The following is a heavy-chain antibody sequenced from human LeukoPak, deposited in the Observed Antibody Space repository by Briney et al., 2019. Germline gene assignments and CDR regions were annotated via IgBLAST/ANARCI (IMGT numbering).Heavy chain of an antibody. CDR3: ARGPWEYSSGDC. J-gene: IGHJ4*02. D-gene: IGHD6-19*01. CDR2: IDHSGST. CDR1: GGSFSGHY. V-gene: IGHV4-34*01. Sequence: SETLSLTCAVYGGSFSGHYWNWIRQPPGKGLEWIGEIDHSGSTNYNPSLKSRVILSVDTSKKQFSLKLSSVTAADTAVYYCARGPWEYSSGDCWGQGTLVTVSS.